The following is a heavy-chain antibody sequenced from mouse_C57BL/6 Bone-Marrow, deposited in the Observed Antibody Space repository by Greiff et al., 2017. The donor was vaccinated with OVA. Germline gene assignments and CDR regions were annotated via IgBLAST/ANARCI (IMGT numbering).Heavy chain of an antibody. Sequence: VQLQQSGAELARPGASVKLSCKASGYTFTSYGISWVKQRTGQGLEWIGEIYPRSGNTYYNEKFKGKATLTADKSSSTAYMELRSLTSEDSAVYFCARPATTVADWGQGTLVTVSA. CDR3: ARPATTVAD. V-gene: IGHV1-81*01. J-gene: IGHJ3*01. CDR1: GYTFTSYG. CDR2: IYPRSGNT. D-gene: IGHD1-1*01.